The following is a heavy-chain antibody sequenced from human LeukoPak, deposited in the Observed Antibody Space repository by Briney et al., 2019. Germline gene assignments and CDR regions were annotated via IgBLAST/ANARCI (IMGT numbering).Heavy chain of an antibody. D-gene: IGHD3-10*01. Sequence: GGSLRLSCAASGFTFSSYSMNWVRQAPGKGLEWVSSISSSSSYIYYADSVKGRFTISRDNAKNSLYLQMNSLRAEDTAVYYCARDIPWFGELLSPLDYWGQGTLVTVSS. CDR1: GFTFSSYS. V-gene: IGHV3-21*01. CDR2: ISSSSSYI. CDR3: ARDIPWFGELLSPLDY. J-gene: IGHJ4*02.